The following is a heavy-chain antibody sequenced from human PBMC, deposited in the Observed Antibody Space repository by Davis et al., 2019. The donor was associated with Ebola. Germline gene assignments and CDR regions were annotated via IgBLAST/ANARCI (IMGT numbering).Heavy chain of an antibody. CDR2: ISVRTDDT. CDR1: GFTFSSYS. D-gene: IGHD3-22*01. V-gene: IGHV3-23*01. CDR3: VRSQGYFSWFDP. Sequence: PGESLKISCVASGFTFSSYSFNWVRQTPGKGLEWVSQISVRTDDTHYADSVKGRFTISKDYSKNTVYLQMNSLRVEDTAVYYCVRSQGYFSWFDPWGQGTLVTVSS. J-gene: IGHJ5*02.